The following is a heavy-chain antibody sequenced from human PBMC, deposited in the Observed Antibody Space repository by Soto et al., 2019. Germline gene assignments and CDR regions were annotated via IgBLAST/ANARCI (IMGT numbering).Heavy chain of an antibody. CDR3: AKVSPHGGNVL. CDR2: IDPSDSQT. Sequence: GESLKISCKGSGYSFAGYWITWVRQKPGKGLEWMGRIDPSDSQTYYSPSFRGHVTISVTKSITTVFLQWSSLRAEDTAVHYCAKVSPHGGNVLWGQGTLVTVSS. D-gene: IGHD2-15*01. J-gene: IGHJ4*02. CDR1: GYSFAGYW. V-gene: IGHV5-10-1*01.